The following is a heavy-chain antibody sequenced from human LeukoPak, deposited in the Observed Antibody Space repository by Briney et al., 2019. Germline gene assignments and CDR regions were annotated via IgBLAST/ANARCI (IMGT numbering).Heavy chain of an antibody. CDR3: AKGQQFETRFDS. V-gene: IGHV3-23*01. CDR2: ISGHGT. Sequence: GGSLRLSCAASGLTFSNYAMCWVRQAPGKGPEWVSGISGHGTFYADSVEGRFTISRDNSKNTLYLQMNSLRAEDTALYYCAKGQQFETRFDSWGQGTLVTVSS. CDR1: GLTFSNYA. D-gene: IGHD3-10*01. J-gene: IGHJ4*02.